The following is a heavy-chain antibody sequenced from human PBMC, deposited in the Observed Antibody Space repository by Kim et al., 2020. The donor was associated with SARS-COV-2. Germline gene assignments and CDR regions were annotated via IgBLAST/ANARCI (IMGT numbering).Heavy chain of an antibody. Sequence: GGSLRLSCAASGFTFSSYGMHWVRQAPGKGLEWVAVISYDGSNKYYADSVKGRFTISRDNSKNTLYLQMNSLRAEDTAVYYCAKPTYYGSGSSYYFDYWG. CDR2: ISYDGSNK. CDR1: GFTFSSYG. D-gene: IGHD3-10*01. CDR3: AKPTYYGSGSSYYFDY. J-gene: IGHJ4*01. V-gene: IGHV3-30*18.